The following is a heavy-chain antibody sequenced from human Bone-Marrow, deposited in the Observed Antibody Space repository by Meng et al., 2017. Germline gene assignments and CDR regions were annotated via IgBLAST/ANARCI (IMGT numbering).Heavy chain of an antibody. J-gene: IGHJ4*02. D-gene: IGHD2-15*01. Sequence: GGSLRLSCAASGFTFSSYWMSWVRQAPGKGLEWVANIKQDGSEKYYVDSVKDRFTISRDNAQNSLYLQMNSLRAEDTAVYYCTWDDKAVSDYWGQGTLVTVSS. V-gene: IGHV3-7*04. CDR2: IKQDGSEK. CDR1: GFTFSSYW. CDR3: TWDDKAVSDY.